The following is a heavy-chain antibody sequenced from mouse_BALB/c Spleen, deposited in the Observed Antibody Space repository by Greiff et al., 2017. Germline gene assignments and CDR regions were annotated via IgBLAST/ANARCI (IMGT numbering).Heavy chain of an antibody. CDR1: GFSLTSYG. CDR2: IWAGGST. Sequence: QVQLQQSGPGLVAPSQSLSITCTVSGFSLTSYGVHWVRQPPGKGLEWLGVIWAGGSTNYNSALMSRLSISKDNSKSQVFLKMNSLQTDDTAMYYCAREYYYGSSFYYAMDYWGQGTSVTVSS. D-gene: IGHD1-1*01. J-gene: IGHJ4*01. CDR3: AREYYYGSSFYYAMDY. V-gene: IGHV2-9*02.